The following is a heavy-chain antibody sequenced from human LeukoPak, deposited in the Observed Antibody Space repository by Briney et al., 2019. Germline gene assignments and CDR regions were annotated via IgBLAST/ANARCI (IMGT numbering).Heavy chain of an antibody. V-gene: IGHV3-7*01. Sequence: GGSLRLSCAASGFTFSSYWMSWVRQAPGKGLEWVASIKQDGSEKYYVDSVKGRFTISRDNAKNSLYLQMNSLRAEDTAVYYCARIYSSSWYRGSSDYWGQGTLVTVSS. CDR2: IKQDGSEK. CDR1: GFTFSSYW. D-gene: IGHD6-13*01. CDR3: ARIYSSSWYRGSSDY. J-gene: IGHJ4*02.